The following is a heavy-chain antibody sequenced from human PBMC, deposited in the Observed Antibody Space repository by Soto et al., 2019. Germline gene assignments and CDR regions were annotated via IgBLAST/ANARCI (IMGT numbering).Heavy chain of an antibody. V-gene: IGHV4-30-2*01. CDR3: ASYRTQFDP. Sequence: SETLSLTCAVSGVSISSGGYSWSWIRQPPGKGLEWIGYIYHSGSTYYNPSLKSRVTISVDRSKNQFSLKLSSVTAADTAVYYCASYRTQFDPWGQGTLVTVSS. D-gene: IGHD4-4*01. CDR1: GVSISSGGYS. J-gene: IGHJ5*02. CDR2: IYHSGST.